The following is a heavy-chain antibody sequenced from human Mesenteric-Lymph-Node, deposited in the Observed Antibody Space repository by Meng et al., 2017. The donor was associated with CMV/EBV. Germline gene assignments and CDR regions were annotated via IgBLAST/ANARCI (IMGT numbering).Heavy chain of an antibody. V-gene: IGHV4-38-2*02. D-gene: IGHD4-17*01. Sequence: SETLSLTCTVSGYSISSGYSWGWIRQPPGKGLEWIREINHSGSTNYNPSLKSRVTISVDTSKNQFSLKLSSVTAADTAVYYCARGSGTTVRARYYYYGMDVWGQGTTVTVSS. CDR3: ARGSGTTVRARYYYYGMDV. J-gene: IGHJ6*02. CDR2: INHSGST. CDR1: GYSISSGYS.